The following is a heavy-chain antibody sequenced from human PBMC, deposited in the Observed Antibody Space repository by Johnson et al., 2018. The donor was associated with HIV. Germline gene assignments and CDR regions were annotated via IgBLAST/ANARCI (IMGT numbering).Heavy chain of an antibody. CDR1: GFIFGSCW. Sequence: VQLVESGGGLVQPGGSLRLSCIASGFIFGSCWMTWVRQAPGERLEWVANIKEDGTEKYYVDSVKGQFSISRDNAKNSRYLQMNSLRAEDTALYYCAKDIAVAGTTDRFDAFDIWGQGTMVTVSS. D-gene: IGHD6-13*01. CDR2: IKEDGTEK. J-gene: IGHJ3*02. CDR3: AKDIAVAGTTDRFDAFDI. V-gene: IGHV3-7*05.